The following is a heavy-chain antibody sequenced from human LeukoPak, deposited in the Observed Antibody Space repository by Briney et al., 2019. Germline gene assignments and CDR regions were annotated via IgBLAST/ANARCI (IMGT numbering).Heavy chain of an antibody. Sequence: PSETLSLTCTVSGGSISSGDYYWTWIRQPPGQGLEWIGYIYYSGSTYYNPSLKSRVTISVDMSKNQFSLKLSSVTAADTAVYYCARENPERSLRIDYWGQGTLVTVSS. J-gene: IGHJ4*02. D-gene: IGHD2-21*01. CDR1: GGSISSGDYY. V-gene: IGHV4-30-4*08. CDR2: IYYSGST. CDR3: ARENPERSLRIDY.